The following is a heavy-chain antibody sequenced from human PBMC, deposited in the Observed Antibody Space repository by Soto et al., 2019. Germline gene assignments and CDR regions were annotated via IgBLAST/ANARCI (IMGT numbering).Heavy chain of an antibody. CDR1: GFTFSSYG. Sequence: QVQLVESGGGVVQPGRSLRLSCAASGFTFSSYGMHWVRQAPGKGLEWVAVIWYDGSNKYYADSVKGRFTISRDNSKNTLYLQMNSLRAEDTAVYYCARDIGYFDWFSIWFDPWGQGTLVTVSS. D-gene: IGHD3-9*01. CDR2: IWYDGSNK. J-gene: IGHJ5*02. V-gene: IGHV3-33*01. CDR3: ARDIGYFDWFSIWFDP.